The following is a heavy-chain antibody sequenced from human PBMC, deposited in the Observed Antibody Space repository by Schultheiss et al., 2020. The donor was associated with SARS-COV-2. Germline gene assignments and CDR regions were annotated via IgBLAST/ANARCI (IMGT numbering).Heavy chain of an antibody. D-gene: IGHD3-10*01. CDR1: GGSVSSGSYY. J-gene: IGHJ6*02. CDR3: AREALLWFGDLPDYYGMDV. V-gene: IGHV4-61*01. CDR2: IYYSGST. Sequence: SETLSLTCTVSGGSVSSGSYYSSWIRQPPGKGLEWIGYIYYSGSTNYNPSLKSRVTISVDTSKNQFSLKLSSVTAADTAVYYCAREALLWFGDLPDYYGMDVWGQGTTVTVSS.